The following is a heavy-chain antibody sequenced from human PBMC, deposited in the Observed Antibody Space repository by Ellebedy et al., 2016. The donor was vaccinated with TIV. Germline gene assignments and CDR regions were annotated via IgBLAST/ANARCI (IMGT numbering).Heavy chain of an antibody. CDR3: ARVLGAATDY. CDR2: IYHSGST. J-gene: IGHJ4*02. V-gene: IGHV4-38-2*02. Sequence: SETLSLTXTVSGYSISSGYYWGWIRQPPGKGLEWIGSIYHSGSTYYNPSLKSRVTISVDTSKNQFSLKLSSVTAADTAVYYCARVLGAATDYWGQGTLVTVSS. CDR1: GYSISSGYY. D-gene: IGHD6-25*01.